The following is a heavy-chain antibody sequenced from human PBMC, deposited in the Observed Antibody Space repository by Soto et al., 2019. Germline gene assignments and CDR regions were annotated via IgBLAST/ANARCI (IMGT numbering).Heavy chain of an antibody. CDR1: GVSFSGYY. D-gene: IGHD1-26*01. J-gene: IGHJ6*03. Sequence: QVQLVESGGGLVKPGGSLRLSCAVSGVSFSGYYMSWIRQAPGKGLEWVSSISTSDATIYYADSVRGRFTISRDNAKNSLFLQMTSLSGDDTAVYYCASDKWEYTTGGGGARKYYYYMDVWGKGTAVTVSS. V-gene: IGHV3-11*01. CDR2: ISTSDATI. CDR3: ASDKWEYTTGGGGARKYYYYMDV.